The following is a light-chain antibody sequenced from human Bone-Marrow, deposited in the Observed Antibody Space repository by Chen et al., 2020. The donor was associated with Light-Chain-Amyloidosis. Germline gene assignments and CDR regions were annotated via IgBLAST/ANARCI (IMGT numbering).Light chain of an antibody. CDR3: QKYNSAPRT. V-gene: IGKV1-27*01. J-gene: IGKJ1*01. Sequence: DIQMTQSPSSLSASVGDRVTITCRASQDISNYLAWYQQKPGKAPKLLIYAASALQSGVPSRFRGSGSGSGTDFTLTINSLQPEDVATYYCQKYNSAPRTFGQGIKVEIK. CDR2: AAS. CDR1: QDISNY.